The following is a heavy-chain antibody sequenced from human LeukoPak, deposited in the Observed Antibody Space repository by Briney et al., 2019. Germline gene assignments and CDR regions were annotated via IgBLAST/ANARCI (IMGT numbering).Heavy chain of an antibody. CDR1: GYTFTSYY. CDR3: ARDYDILTGYPRYYFDY. D-gene: IGHD3-9*01. Sequence: ASVRVSCKTSGYTFTSYYISWVRQAPGQGLEWMAWISAYNGNTKYAQKFQGRVTMTTDTSTSTAYMELRSLRSDDTAVYYCARDYDILTGYPRYYFDYWGQGTLVTVSS. J-gene: IGHJ4*02. V-gene: IGHV1-18*01. CDR2: ISAYNGNT.